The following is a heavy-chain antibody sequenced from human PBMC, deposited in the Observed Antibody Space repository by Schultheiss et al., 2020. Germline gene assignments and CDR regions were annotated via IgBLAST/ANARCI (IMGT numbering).Heavy chain of an antibody. CDR1: GFTFSSYG. CDR2: ISYDGSNK. V-gene: IGHV3-30*18. D-gene: IGHD3-10*01. Sequence: GGSLRLSCAASGFTFSSYGMHWVRQAPGKGLEWVAVISYDGSNKYYADSVKGRFTISRDNSKNTLYLQMNSLRAEDTAVYYCAKDPNDSRYYYGSGSYWGMDVWGQGTTVTVSS. J-gene: IGHJ6*02. CDR3: AKDPNDSRYYYGSGSYWGMDV.